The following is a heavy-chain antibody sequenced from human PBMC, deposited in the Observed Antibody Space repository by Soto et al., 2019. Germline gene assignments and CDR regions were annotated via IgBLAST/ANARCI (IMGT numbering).Heavy chain of an antibody. CDR2: INPSGGST. V-gene: IGHV1-46*01. D-gene: IGHD6-13*01. CDR1: GYTFTSYY. Sequence: ASVKVSCKASGYTFTSYYMHWVRQAPGQGLEWMGIINPSGGSTSYAQKFQDRVTMTRDTSTSTVYMELSSLRSEDTAVYYCARDQEQQLADYWGQGTLVTVSS. CDR3: ARDQEQQLADY. J-gene: IGHJ4*02.